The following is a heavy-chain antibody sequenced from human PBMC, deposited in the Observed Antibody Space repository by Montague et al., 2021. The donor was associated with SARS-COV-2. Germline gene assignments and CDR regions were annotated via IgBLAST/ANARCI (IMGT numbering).Heavy chain of an antibody. Sequence: SETLSPTCTVSGGSISSYYWSWIRQPPGKGLEWIGYIYYSGSTNYNPSLKSRVTISLDTSKNQFSLKLNSVTAADTAVYYCARGSYGPEVFDIWGQGTTVTVSS. CDR3: ARGSYGPEVFDI. CDR2: IYYSGST. D-gene: IGHD5-18*01. CDR1: GGSISSYY. J-gene: IGHJ3*02. V-gene: IGHV4-59*01.